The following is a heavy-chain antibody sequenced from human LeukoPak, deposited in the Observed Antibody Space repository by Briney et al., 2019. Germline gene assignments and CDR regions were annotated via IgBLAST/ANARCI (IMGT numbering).Heavy chain of an antibody. CDR1: GGTFSSYA. V-gene: IGHV1-69*04. J-gene: IGHJ6*02. CDR2: IIPILGIA. Sequence: SVKVSCKASGGTFSSYAISWVRQAPGQGLEWMGRIIPILGIANYAQKFQGRVTITADKSTSTAYMELSSLRSEDAAVYYCARVRSRGYYDSSGYLLYGMDVWGQGTLVTVSS. CDR3: ARVRSRGYYDSSGYLLYGMDV. D-gene: IGHD3-22*01.